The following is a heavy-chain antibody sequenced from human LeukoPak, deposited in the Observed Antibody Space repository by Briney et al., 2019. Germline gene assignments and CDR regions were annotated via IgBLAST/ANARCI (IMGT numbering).Heavy chain of an antibody. CDR3: AKTFFRTTAFDY. V-gene: IGHV3-9*01. J-gene: IGHJ4*02. Sequence: GGSLRLSCAASGFTLNDYAMHWVRQAPGKGLEWVSGISWNSGSIGYADSVKGRFTISRDNAKNSLYLQMNSLRAEDTALYYCAKTFFRTTAFDYWGQGTLVTVSS. CDR2: ISWNSGSI. CDR1: GFTLNDYA. D-gene: IGHD4-17*01.